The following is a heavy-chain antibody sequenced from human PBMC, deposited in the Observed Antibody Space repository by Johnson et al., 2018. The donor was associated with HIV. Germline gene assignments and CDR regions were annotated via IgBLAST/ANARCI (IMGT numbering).Heavy chain of an antibody. CDR3: AKGELEQVGAFDI. V-gene: IGHV3-20*04. CDR2: LNWNGGYA. D-gene: IGHD1/OR15-1a*01. CDR1: GFTFDDYG. J-gene: IGHJ3*02. Sequence: VQLVESGGGVVRPGGSLRLSCAVSGFTFDDYGMNWVRQAPGKGLEWVSGLNWNGGYAAYADSVKGRFTISRDNAKNSLYLQMNSLRAEDTAVYYCAKGELEQVGAFDIWGQGTIVTVSS.